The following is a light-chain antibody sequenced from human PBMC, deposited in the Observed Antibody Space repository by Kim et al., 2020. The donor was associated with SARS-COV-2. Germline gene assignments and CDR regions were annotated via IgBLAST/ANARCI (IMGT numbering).Light chain of an antibody. Sequence: ASVGDRVTSTCRASQGIGNYLAWSQQKPGKAPKSLIYAASSLQSGVPSKFSGSGSGTYFTLTISSLQPEDCATYYCQQYDLYPLTFGGRTKVDIK. CDR1: QGIGNY. J-gene: IGKJ4*01. V-gene: IGKV1-16*02. CDR2: AAS. CDR3: QQYDLYPLT.